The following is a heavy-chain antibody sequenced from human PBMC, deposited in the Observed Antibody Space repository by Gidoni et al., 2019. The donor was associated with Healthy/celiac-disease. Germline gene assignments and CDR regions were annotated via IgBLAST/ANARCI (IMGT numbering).Heavy chain of an antibody. CDR2: NNPNSGGT. CDR3: ARDSPSPSSASMDV. Sequence: QVQLVQSGAEVKKPGASVKVSCKASGYTFTGYYMHWVRQAPGQGIEWMGWNNPNSGGTTYAQKLQGRVTMTRDTSISTAYMELSRLRSDDTAVYYCARDSPSPSSASMDVWGKGTTVTVSS. J-gene: IGHJ6*03. CDR1: GYTFTGYY. D-gene: IGHD6-25*01. V-gene: IGHV1-2*02.